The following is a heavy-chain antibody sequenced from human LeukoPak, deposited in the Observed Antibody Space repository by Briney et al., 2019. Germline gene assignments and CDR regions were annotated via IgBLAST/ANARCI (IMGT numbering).Heavy chain of an antibody. D-gene: IGHD3-10*01. J-gene: IGHJ4*02. CDR1: GGSISPLY. Sequence: PSETLSLTCTVSGGSISPLYWGWIRQAPGKGLEFIGYISYSGSTNFNPSLKSRVTLSVDTSKSQISLKLTSVTAADTAVYYCARGGVAAKYYFDFWGQGTLVTVSS. V-gene: IGHV4-59*11. CDR3: ARGGVAAKYYFDF. CDR2: ISYSGST.